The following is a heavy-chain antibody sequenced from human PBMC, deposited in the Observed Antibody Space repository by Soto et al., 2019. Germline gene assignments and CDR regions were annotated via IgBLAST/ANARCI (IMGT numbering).Heavy chain of an antibody. CDR2: IIPILGIA. Sequence: QVQLVQSGAEVKKPGSSVKVSCKSSGGPFSSYIISWVRQAPGQGLEWMGRIIPILGIANYAQKFQGRVTITADKSTSTAYMELSSRRSEDTAVYYCARFPQTAIVGAAYFDYWGQGTLVTVSS. J-gene: IGHJ4*02. V-gene: IGHV1-69*02. CDR1: GGPFSSYI. D-gene: IGHD1-26*01. CDR3: ARFPQTAIVGAAYFDY.